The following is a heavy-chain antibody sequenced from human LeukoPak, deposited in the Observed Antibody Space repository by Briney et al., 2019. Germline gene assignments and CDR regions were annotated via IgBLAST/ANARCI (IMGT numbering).Heavy chain of an antibody. D-gene: IGHD6-13*01. CDR3: ASGPYSSSYFSS. V-gene: IGHV3-23*01. Sequence: GGSLRLSCAVSGVTFTNFAMKWVRQAPGKGLEWVADIIVGGGHTFNAPPSKGRSPFSRTNSNDTLHLQMNILRPEDTALYYCASGPYSSSYFSSWGQGTTVTVSS. CDR1: GVTFTNFA. CDR2: IIVGGGHT. J-gene: IGHJ6*01.